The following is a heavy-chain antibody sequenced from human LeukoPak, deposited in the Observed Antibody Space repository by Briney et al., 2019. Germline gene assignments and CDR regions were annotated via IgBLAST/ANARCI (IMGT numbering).Heavy chain of an antibody. J-gene: IGHJ3*02. CDR2: ISSSSSYI. Sequence: GGSLRLSCAASGFTFSSYSMNWVRQAPGKGLEWVSSISSSSSYIYYADSVKGRFTISRDNAKNSLYLQMNSLRAEDTAVYYCARDKGWLPFGRTFAFDIWGQGTMVTVSS. CDR3: ARDKGWLPFGRTFAFDI. CDR1: GFTFSSYS. V-gene: IGHV3-21*01. D-gene: IGHD5-24*01.